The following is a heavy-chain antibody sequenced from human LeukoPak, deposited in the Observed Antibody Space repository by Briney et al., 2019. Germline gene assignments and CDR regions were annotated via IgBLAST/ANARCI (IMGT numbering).Heavy chain of an antibody. V-gene: IGHV1-2*02. J-gene: IGHJ3*02. CDR3: AKGRRHYDSSDYYYEGDGFDI. Sequence: ASVKVSCKASGYTFTGYYMHWVRQAPGQGLEWMGWINPNSGGTNCAQKFQGRVTMTRDTSISTAYMELSGLRSDDTAVYYCAKGRRHYDSSDYYYEGDGFDIWGQGTMVTVSS. CDR1: GYTFTGYY. CDR2: INPNSGGT. D-gene: IGHD3-22*01.